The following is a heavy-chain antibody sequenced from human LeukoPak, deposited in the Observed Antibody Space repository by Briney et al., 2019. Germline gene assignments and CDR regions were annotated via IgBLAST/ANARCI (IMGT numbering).Heavy chain of an antibody. CDR3: AELGITMIGGV. J-gene: IGHJ6*04. Sequence: GGSLRLSCAASGFTFSNAWMSWVRQAPGKGLEWVSSISGSGSGGSTYYADSVKGRFTISRDNSKNTLYLQMNSLRAEDTAVYYCAELGITMIGGVWGKGTTVTISS. V-gene: IGHV3-23*01. CDR1: GFTFSNAW. CDR2: ISGSGSGGST. D-gene: IGHD3-10*02.